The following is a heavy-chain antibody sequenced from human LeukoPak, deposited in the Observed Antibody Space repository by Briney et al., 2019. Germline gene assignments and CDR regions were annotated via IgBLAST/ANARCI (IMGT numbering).Heavy chain of an antibody. CDR3: ARDDIGKGIDY. V-gene: IGHV3-30*03. Sequence: PGGSLRLSCAASGFTFSSYGMHWVRQAPGKGLEWVAVISYDGSNKGYADSVKGRFTLSRDNSKNTLYLHMNSLRAEDTAVYYCARDDIGKGIDYWGQGTLVTVSS. CDR2: ISYDGSNK. J-gene: IGHJ4*02. CDR1: GFTFSSYG. D-gene: IGHD3-10*01.